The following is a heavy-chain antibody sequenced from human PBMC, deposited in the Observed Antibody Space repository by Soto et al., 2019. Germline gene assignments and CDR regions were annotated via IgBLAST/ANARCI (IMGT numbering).Heavy chain of an antibody. CDR2: ISSSSSYI. CDR3: ASSGTGRYYYYGMDV. D-gene: IGHD6-13*01. J-gene: IGHJ6*02. Sequence: EVQLVESGGGLVKPGGSLRLSCAASGFTFSSYSMIWVRQAPGKGLEWVSSISSSSSYIYYADSVKGRFTISRDNAKNSLYLQMNSLRAEDTAVYYCASSGTGRYYYYGMDVWGQGTTVTVSS. V-gene: IGHV3-21*01. CDR1: GFTFSSYS.